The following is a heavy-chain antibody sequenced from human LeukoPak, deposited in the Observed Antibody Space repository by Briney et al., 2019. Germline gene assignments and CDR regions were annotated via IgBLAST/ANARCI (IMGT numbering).Heavy chain of an antibody. CDR3: ARAEATWAYYFGMDV. CDR2: ISYDGSSK. D-gene: IGHD1-1*01. J-gene: IGHJ6*02. V-gene: IGHV3-30-3*01. Sequence: AGGSLRLSCTTSGFSFSSHDMHWVRQAPGKGLEWVAVISYDGSSKYYADSVKGRFTISRDNSKNTLYLQMNSLRAEDTAVYYCARAEATWAYYFGMDVWGQGTTVTVSS. CDR1: GFSFSSHD.